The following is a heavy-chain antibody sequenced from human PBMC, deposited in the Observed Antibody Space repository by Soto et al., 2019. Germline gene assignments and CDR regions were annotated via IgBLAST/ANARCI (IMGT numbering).Heavy chain of an antibody. CDR2: ISYSGST. Sequence: QVQLQESGPRLVKPSETLSLTCTVSGGSISSYHWSWIRQPPGKGLEWSGYISYSGSTSYAPSLKSRVTIPVDTSKCQFALQLTSVTAADTAVDYCAGRKRDAYRNYIREYWGQGTVVTVSP. D-gene: IGHD4-4*01. CDR3: AGRKRDAYRNYIREY. J-gene: IGHJ4*02. V-gene: IGHV4-59*01. CDR1: GGSISSYH.